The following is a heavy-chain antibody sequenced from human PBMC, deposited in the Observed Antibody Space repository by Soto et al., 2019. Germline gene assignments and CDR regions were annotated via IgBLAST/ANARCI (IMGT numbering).Heavy chain of an antibody. V-gene: IGHV1-18*04. CDR1: GYTFTSFG. Sequence: ASVKVSCKASGYTFTSFGVSWVRQAPGQGLEWMGWISAYNGKTNYAQKLQGRVTITTDTSTSTAYMELRSLRSDDAAVYYCARDWVAAAGKGTFDYWGQGTLVTVSS. D-gene: IGHD6-13*01. CDR2: ISAYNGKT. CDR3: ARDWVAAAGKGTFDY. J-gene: IGHJ4*02.